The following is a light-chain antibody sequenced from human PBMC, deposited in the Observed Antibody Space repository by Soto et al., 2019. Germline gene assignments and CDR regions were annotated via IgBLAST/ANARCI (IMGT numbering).Light chain of an antibody. CDR3: QQLNSFPPFFT. J-gene: IGKJ3*01. Sequence: DIQLTQSPSFLSASVGARVTITCRASQGIRSYLAWYQQRPGKAPELLIYGASTLRPGGASRFSGSGSGTEFTLTISSLQPEDFATYFCQQLNSFPPFFTFGPGPKVDSK. CDR1: QGIRSY. CDR2: GAS. V-gene: IGKV1-9*01.